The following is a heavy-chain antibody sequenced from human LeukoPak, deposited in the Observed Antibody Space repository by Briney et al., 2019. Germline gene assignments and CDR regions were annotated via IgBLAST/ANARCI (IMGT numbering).Heavy chain of an antibody. CDR2: IWYDGSKK. D-gene: IGHD2-8*01. Sequence: PTRCLTLACAAYGFTFTSGGKRWFRQAPGKGLERVAVIWYDGSKKYYADSVKGRFTISRDNSNNTLYLQMNSLRVEDTAVYYCARDNGGAYYGVAHWGQGTLVTVSS. CDR1: GFTFTSGG. V-gene: IGHV3-33*01. CDR3: ARDNGGAYYGVAH. J-gene: IGHJ5*02.